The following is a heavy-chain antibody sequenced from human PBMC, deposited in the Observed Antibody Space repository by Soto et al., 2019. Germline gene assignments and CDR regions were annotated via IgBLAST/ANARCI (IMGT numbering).Heavy chain of an antibody. V-gene: IGHV3-23*01. CDR3: AKDTLGLRPYSYDGSGSW. Sequence: GWSLRLSCAASGFTFNNYAMSWVRQAPGKGLEWVSTISGSGNSTYYADSVKGRFTISRDNSKNTLYLQMNRLRAEETAIYYCAKDTLGLRPYSYDGSGSWRGKGTLVTVSS. J-gene: IGHJ4*02. CDR1: GFTFNNYA. D-gene: IGHD3-22*01. CDR2: ISGSGNST.